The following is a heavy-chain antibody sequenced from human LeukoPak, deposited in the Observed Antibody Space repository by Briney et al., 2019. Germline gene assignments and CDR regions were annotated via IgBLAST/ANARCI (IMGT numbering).Heavy chain of an antibody. D-gene: IGHD3-22*01. CDR2: ISYDGSNK. V-gene: IGHV3-30*04. CDR3: ARDPAAGYYDSSGPGSYFDY. Sequence: GRSLRLSCAASGFTFNSYAMHWVRQAPGKGLEWVAVISYDGSNKYYADSVKGRFTISRDNSKNTLYLQMNSLRAEDTAVYYCARDPAAGYYDSSGPGSYFDYWGQGTLVTVSS. CDR1: GFTFNSYA. J-gene: IGHJ4*02.